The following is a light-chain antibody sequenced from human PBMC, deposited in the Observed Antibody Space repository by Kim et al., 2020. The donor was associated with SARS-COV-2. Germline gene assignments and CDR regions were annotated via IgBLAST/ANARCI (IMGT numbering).Light chain of an antibody. Sequence: VGPEKKARSTCEGNNILGKGVHGYQEKPGEAPGVVICVDSDRPKGSRERFSGPSSRKTATLTICRVEAGDEADYYCQVWDSSSDRVFGTGTKVTVL. CDR1: NILGKG. J-gene: IGLJ1*01. CDR3: QVWDSSSDRV. V-gene: IGLV3-21*03. CDR2: VDS.